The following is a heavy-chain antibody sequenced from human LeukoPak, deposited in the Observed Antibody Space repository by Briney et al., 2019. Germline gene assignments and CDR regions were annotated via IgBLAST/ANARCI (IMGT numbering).Heavy chain of an antibody. CDR1: RFTFSNYW. CDR2: IKQDGREK. J-gene: IGHJ6*02. D-gene: IGHD6-25*01. CDR3: ARDLIEAAAFSYYYYYGMDV. Sequence: TGGSLRLSCAASRFTFSNYWMNWVRQAPGKGLEWVANIKQDGREKYYVDSVKGRFTISRDNAKNSLYLQMNSLRAEDTAVYYCARDLIEAAAFSYYYYYGMDVWGQGTTVTVSS. V-gene: IGHV3-7*01.